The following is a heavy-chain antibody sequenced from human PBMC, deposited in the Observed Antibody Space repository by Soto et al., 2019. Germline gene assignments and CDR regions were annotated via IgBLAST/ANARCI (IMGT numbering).Heavy chain of an antibody. Sequence: SETLSLTCAVSGGSISSSNWWSWVRQPPGKGLEWIGEIYHSGSTNYNPSLKSRVTISVDKSKNQFYLKLSSVTAADTAVYYCARRFEYSSSWFDYWGQGTLVTVSS. CDR1: GGSISSSNW. D-gene: IGHD6-13*01. V-gene: IGHV4-4*02. CDR3: ARRFEYSSSWFDY. J-gene: IGHJ4*02. CDR2: IYHSGST.